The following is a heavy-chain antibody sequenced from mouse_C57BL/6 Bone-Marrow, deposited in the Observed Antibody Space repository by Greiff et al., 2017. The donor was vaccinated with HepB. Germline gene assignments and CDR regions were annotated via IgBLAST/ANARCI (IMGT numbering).Heavy chain of an antibody. CDR3: AGWGGDYYFDY. CDR1: GFTFSSYA. V-gene: IGHV5-4*03. D-gene: IGHD2-13*01. J-gene: IGHJ2*01. CDR2: ISDGGSYT. Sequence: EVKVVESGGGLVKPGGSLKLSCAASGFTFSSYAMSWVRQTPEKRLEWVATISDGGSYTYYPDNVKGRFTISRDNAKNNLYLQMSHLKSEDTAMYYCAGWGGDYYFDYWGQGTTLTVSS.